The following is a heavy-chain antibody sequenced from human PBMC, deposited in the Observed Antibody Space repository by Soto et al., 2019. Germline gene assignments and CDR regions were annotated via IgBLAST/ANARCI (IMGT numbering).Heavy chain of an antibody. V-gene: IGHV4-30-2*01. CDR3: ARGSSSYYDYGMDV. J-gene: IGHJ6*02. CDR2: IYDSGST. Sequence: QLQLQESGSGLVRPSQTLSLTCAVSGDSISRGGYSWTWIRQPPGKALEWLGNIYDSGSTSYNPSLKSRVTMSVDTSKNQFSLRLTSVTAADTAVYFCARGSSSYYDYGMDVWGQGTTVTVSS. CDR1: GDSISRGGYS. D-gene: IGHD6-6*01.